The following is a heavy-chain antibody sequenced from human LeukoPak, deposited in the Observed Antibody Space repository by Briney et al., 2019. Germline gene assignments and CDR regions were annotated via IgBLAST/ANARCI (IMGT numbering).Heavy chain of an antibody. D-gene: IGHD3-22*01. CDR1: GFTFSSYA. V-gene: IGHV3-23*01. J-gene: IGHJ4*02. CDR3: ATDREGDPSAYYLV. CDR2: TSDNGGRT. Sequence: GGSLRLSCAASGFTFSSYAMSWVRQAPGKGLEWVSTTSDNGGRTYYADSVKGRFTISRDNSKNTLFLQMNSLRAEDSAVYYCATDREGDPSAYYLVGGQGTLITVSS.